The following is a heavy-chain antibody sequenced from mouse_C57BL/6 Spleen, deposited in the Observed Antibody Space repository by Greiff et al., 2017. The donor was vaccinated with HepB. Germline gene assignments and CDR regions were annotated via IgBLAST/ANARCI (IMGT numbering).Heavy chain of an antibody. Sequence: QVQLQQSGAELVKPGASVKISCKASGYAFSSYWMNWVKQRPGKGLEWIGQIYPGDGDTNYNGKFEGKATLTADKSSSTAYMQLSSLTSEDSAVYFCASPFDYDEGYYFDYWGQGTTLTVSS. CDR3: ASPFDYDEGYYFDY. D-gene: IGHD2-4*01. V-gene: IGHV1-80*01. J-gene: IGHJ2*01. CDR2: IYPGDGDT. CDR1: GYAFSSYW.